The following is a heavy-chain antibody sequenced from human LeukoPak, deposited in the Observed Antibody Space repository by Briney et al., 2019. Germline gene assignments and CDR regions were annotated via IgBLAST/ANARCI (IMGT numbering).Heavy chain of an antibody. CDR3: ASFGRRDI. V-gene: IGHV1-69*04. Sequence: SVKVSCKASGGTFSSYAISWVRQAPGQGLEWMGRIIPILGIANYAQKFQGRVTITSDKSTSTAYMELSSLRSEDTAVYYCASFGRRDIWGQGTMVTVSS. D-gene: IGHD1-1*01. CDR2: IIPILGIA. J-gene: IGHJ3*02. CDR1: GGTFSSYA.